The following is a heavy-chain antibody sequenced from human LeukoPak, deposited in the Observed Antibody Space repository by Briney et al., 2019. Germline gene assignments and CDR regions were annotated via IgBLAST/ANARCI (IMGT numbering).Heavy chain of an antibody. CDR3: AELGITMIGGV. D-gene: IGHD3-10*02. V-gene: IGHV3-11*04. J-gene: IGHJ6*04. CDR1: GFTFSDYF. Sequence: GGSLRLSCTASGFTFSDYFLTWIRQAPGKGLEWVSYITSAGSNRYYAESVKGRFTISRDNAKNSLYLQMNSLRAEDTAVYYCAELGITMIGGVWGKGTTVTISS. CDR2: ITSAGSNR.